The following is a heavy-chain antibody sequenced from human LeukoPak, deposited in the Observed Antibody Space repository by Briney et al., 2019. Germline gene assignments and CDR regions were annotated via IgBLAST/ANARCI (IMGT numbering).Heavy chain of an antibody. Sequence: GGSLRLSCAASGFTFSSYSMNWVRQAPGKGLEWVSSISSSSSSIYYADSVKGRFTISRDNARNSLYLQMNSLRAEDTAVYYCARDNPVLRFLEWLSVFDYWGQGTLVTVSS. J-gene: IGHJ4*02. CDR3: ARDNPVLRFLEWLSVFDY. V-gene: IGHV3-21*01. CDR1: GFTFSSYS. CDR2: ISSSSSSI. D-gene: IGHD3-3*01.